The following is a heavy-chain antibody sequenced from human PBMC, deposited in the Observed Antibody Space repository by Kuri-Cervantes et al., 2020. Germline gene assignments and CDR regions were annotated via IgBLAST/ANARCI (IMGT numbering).Heavy chain of an antibody. Sequence: SVKVSCKASGYTFTSYGISWVRQAPGQGLEWMGWIIPIFGTANYAQKFQGRVTITADKSTSTAYMELSSLRSEDTAVYYCARDGSGDYVNAFDIWGQGTMVTVSS. J-gene: IGHJ3*02. CDR1: GYTFTSYG. CDR3: ARDGSGDYVNAFDI. V-gene: IGHV1-69*06. D-gene: IGHD4-17*01. CDR2: IIPIFGTA.